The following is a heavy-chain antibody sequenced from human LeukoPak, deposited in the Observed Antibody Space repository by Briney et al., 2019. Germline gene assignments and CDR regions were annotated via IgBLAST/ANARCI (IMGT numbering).Heavy chain of an antibody. D-gene: IGHD6-13*01. V-gene: IGHV1-69*01. J-gene: IGHJ4*02. CDR2: IIPIFGTP. CDR3: ANRGGGGIGMGILGSYDF. Sequence: SVKVSCKAAGGTFSSNAISWVRQAPGQGLEWMGGIIPIFGTPNYAHNFQDRVTITADESTSTAYMELSALRSEDTAVYYCANRGGGGIGMGILGSYDFWGQGTLVTVSS. CDR1: GGTFSSNA.